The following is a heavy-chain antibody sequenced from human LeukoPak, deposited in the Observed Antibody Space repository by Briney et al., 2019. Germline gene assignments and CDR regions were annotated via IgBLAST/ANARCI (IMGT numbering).Heavy chain of an antibody. D-gene: IGHD3-22*01. CDR1: GYSFTSYW. Sequence: GESLRISCKGSGYSFTSYWIGWVRQMPGKGLEWMGIIYPGDSDTRYSPSFQGQVTISADKSISTAYLQWSSLKASDTAMYYCATGAHYYDSSGYLSYYFDYWGQGTLVTVSS. CDR3: ATGAHYYDSSGYLSYYFDY. CDR2: IYPGDSDT. V-gene: IGHV5-51*01. J-gene: IGHJ4*02.